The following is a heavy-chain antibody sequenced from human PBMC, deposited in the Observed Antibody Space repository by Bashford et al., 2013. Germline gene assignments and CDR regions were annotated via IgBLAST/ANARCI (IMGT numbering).Heavy chain of an antibody. D-gene: IGHD2-21*01. J-gene: IGHJ3*02. Sequence: WIRQSPSRGLEWLGRTYYRSKWYNDYAVSVKSRITINPDTSKNQFSLQLNSVTPEDTAVYYCARVIVVLGDAFDIWGQGTMVTVSS. V-gene: IGHV6-1*01. CDR2: TYYRSKWYN. CDR3: ARVIVVLGDAFDI.